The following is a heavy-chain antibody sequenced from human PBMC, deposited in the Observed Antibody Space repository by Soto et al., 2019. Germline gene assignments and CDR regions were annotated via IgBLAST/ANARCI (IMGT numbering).Heavy chain of an antibody. CDR1: GDTFRSNA. CDR3: ARDYWSGYGDIDWIDP. V-gene: IGHV1-69*13. D-gene: IGHD3-3*01. Sequence: VASVKVSCKASGDTFRSNAINWVRQAPGQGLEWMGGIIALFGTVKYAQKFQGRVTITADESTSTVYMEMSSLTSEDTAVYYCARDYWSGYGDIDWIDPWGQGTLVTVSS. J-gene: IGHJ5*02. CDR2: IIALFGTV.